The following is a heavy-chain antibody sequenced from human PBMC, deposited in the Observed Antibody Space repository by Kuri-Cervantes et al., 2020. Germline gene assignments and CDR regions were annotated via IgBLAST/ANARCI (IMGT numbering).Heavy chain of an antibody. CDR3: ARAVAGSDGFDI. J-gene: IGHJ3*02. CDR1: GYTFTGYY. D-gene: IGHD6-19*01. V-gene: IGHV1-2*02. Sequence: ASVKVSCKASGYTFTGYYMHWVRQAPGQGLEWMGWINPNSGGTNYAQKFQGRVTMTRDTSISTAYMELSRLRSDDTAVYFCARAVAGSDGFDIWGQGTMVTVSS. CDR2: INPNSGGT.